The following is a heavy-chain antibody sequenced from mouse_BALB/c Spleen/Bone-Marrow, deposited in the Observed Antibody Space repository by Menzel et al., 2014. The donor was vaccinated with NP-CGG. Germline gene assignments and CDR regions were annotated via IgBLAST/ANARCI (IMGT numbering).Heavy chain of an antibody. J-gene: IGHJ4*01. CDR2: ISSGSSTI. V-gene: IGHV5-17*02. CDR1: GFTFSSFG. Sequence: EVMLVESGGGLVQPGGSRKLSCAASGFTFSSFGIHWVRQAPEKGLEWVAYISSGSSTIYYADTVKGRFTISRDNPKNTLFLQMTSLRSEDTAMYYCAISGYGDYYAMDYWGQGASITVSS. CDR3: AISGYGDYYAMDY. D-gene: IGHD2-10*02.